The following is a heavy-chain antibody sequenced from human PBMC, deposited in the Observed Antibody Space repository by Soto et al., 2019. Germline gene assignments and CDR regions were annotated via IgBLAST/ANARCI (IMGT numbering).Heavy chain of an antibody. CDR3: AREIVGATIPEWYFDL. V-gene: IGHV4-59*01. CDR2: IYYSGRT. Sequence: QVQLQESGPGLVKPSETLSLTCTVSGGSISSYYWSWIRQPPGKGLEWIGYIYYSGRTNYNPSLTSRVTISVDTSKNQFSLKLSSVTAADTAVDYCAREIVGATIPEWYFDLWGRGTLVTVSS. CDR1: GGSISSYY. D-gene: IGHD1-26*01. J-gene: IGHJ2*01.